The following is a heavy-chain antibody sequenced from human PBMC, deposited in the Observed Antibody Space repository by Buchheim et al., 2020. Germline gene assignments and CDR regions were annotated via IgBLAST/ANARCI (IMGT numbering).Heavy chain of an antibody. Sequence: EVQLVESGGGLVQPGGSVRLSCAASGFTVSSNYMSWVRQAPGKGLEWVSVIHSGGSTYYADSVKGRFTISRDNSKNTLYLQMNSLREEDTAVYYCAREGYLCSGGRCSWGQGTL. CDR1: GFTVSSNY. D-gene: IGHD2-15*01. CDR3: AREGYLCSGGRCS. J-gene: IGHJ5*02. CDR2: IHSGGST. V-gene: IGHV3-66*01.